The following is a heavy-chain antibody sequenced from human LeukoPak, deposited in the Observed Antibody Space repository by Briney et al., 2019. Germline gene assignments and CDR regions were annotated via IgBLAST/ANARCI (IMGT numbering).Heavy chain of an antibody. CDR3: ARGESLGTNAFDI. CDR2: IIPIFGTA. J-gene: IGHJ3*02. Sequence: SVKVSCKASGYTFTSYYMDWVRQAPGQGLEWMGGIIPIFGTANYAQKFQGRVTITTDESTSTAYMELSSLRSEDTAVYYRARGESLGTNAFDIWGQGTMVTVSS. CDR1: GYTFTSYY. D-gene: IGHD1-1*01. V-gene: IGHV1-69*05.